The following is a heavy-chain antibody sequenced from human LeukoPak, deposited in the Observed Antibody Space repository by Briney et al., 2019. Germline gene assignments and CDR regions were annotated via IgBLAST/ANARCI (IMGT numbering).Heavy chain of an antibody. D-gene: IGHD3-10*01. CDR2: INAGNGNT. J-gene: IGHJ5*02. V-gene: IGHV1-3*03. Sequence: ASVKVSCKASGYTFTSYAMHWVRQAPGQRLEWMGWINAGNGNTKYSQEFQGRVTITRDTSASTAYMELSSLRSEDMAVYYCARDRGGIRNYYGSGSYTEGNWFDPWGQGTLVTVSS. CDR3: ARDRGGIRNYYGSGSYTEGNWFDP. CDR1: GYTFTSYA.